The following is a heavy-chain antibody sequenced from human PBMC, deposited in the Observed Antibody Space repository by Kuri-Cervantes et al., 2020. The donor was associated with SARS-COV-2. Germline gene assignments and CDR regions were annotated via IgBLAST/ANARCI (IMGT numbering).Heavy chain of an antibody. CDR2: ISYDGSNK. D-gene: IGHD4-11*01. J-gene: IGHJ6*03. V-gene: IGHV3-30*04. CDR3: AKEKVTVTTYYYYMDV. Sequence: GESLKISCTAAEFNYLNYTMHWVRQAPGKGLEWVAVISYDGSNKYYADSVKGRFTISRDNSKNTLYLQMNSLRAEDTAVYYCAKEKVTVTTYYYYMDVWGKGTTVTVSS. CDR1: EFNYLNYT.